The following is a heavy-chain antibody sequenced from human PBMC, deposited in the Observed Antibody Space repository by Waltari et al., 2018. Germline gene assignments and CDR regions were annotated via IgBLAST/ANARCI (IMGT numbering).Heavy chain of an antibody. CDR1: GGSISSGSYS. Sequence: QVQLQESGPGLVKPSQTLSLTCTVSGGSISSGSYSWSWILQPAGKGLEWIGRIYTSGSTNYNPSLKSRVTISVDTSKNQFSLKLSSVTAADTAVYYCARAGCSSTSCYAPLDYWGQGTLVTVSS. J-gene: IGHJ4*02. CDR2: IYTSGST. D-gene: IGHD2-2*01. V-gene: IGHV4-61*02. CDR3: ARAGCSSTSCYAPLDY.